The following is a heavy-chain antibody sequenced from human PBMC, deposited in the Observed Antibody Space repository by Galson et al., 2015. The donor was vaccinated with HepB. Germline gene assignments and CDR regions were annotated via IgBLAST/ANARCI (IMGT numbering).Heavy chain of an antibody. Sequence: SLRLSCAASGFTVSSNYMNWVRQAPGKGLEWVSVIYSGGSTYYADSVKGRFTISRDNSKNTLYLQMNSLRAEDTAVYYCARDKSSGELSFSPLFDYWGQGTLVTVSS. V-gene: IGHV3-53*01. J-gene: IGHJ4*02. CDR3: ARDKSSGELSFSPLFDY. CDR1: GFTVSSNY. D-gene: IGHD3-16*02. CDR2: IYSGGST.